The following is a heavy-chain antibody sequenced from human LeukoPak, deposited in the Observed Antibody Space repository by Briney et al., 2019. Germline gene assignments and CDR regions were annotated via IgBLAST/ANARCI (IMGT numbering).Heavy chain of an antibody. Sequence: PSETLSLTCDFYGGALSDDYWSWVRQPPGKGLEWIGEMNHSGSTNYNPSLKSRVTISVDTSKNQFSLKLSSVTAADTAVYYCARRLRQLVRGVSWFDPWGQGTLVTVSS. J-gene: IGHJ5*02. D-gene: IGHD3-10*01. CDR3: ARRLRQLVRGVSWFDP. CDR1: GGALSDDY. V-gene: IGHV4-34*01. CDR2: MNHSGST.